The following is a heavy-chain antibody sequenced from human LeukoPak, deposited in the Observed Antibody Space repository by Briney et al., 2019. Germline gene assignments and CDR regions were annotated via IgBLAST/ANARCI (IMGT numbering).Heavy chain of an antibody. D-gene: IGHD6-19*01. V-gene: IGHV3-23*01. J-gene: IGHJ4*02. CDR2: ISNNGGST. CDR3: AKDLGSGWYYFDC. CDR1: GFTFSSYA. Sequence: PGGSLRLSCAASGFTFSSYAMNWVRQAPGKGLEWVSSISNNGGSTYYCADSVKGRFTISRDNSKNTLFLQMNSLRAEDTAVYYCAKDLGSGWYYFDCWGQGTLVTVSS.